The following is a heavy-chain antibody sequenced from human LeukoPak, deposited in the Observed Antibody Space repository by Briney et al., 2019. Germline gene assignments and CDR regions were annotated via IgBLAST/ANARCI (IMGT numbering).Heavy chain of an antibody. Sequence: GASVKVSCKASGYTFTSYYMHWVRQAPGQGLEWMGIINPSGGSTSYAQKFQGRVTMTGDTSTSTVYMELSSLRSEDTAVYYCARGSPDYDFWSGYPSPNSDYWGQGTLVTVSS. J-gene: IGHJ4*02. D-gene: IGHD3-3*01. CDR2: INPSGGST. CDR1: GYTFTSYY. CDR3: ARGSPDYDFWSGYPSPNSDY. V-gene: IGHV1-46*01.